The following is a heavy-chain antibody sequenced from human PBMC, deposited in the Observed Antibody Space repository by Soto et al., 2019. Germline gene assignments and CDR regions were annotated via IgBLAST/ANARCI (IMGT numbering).Heavy chain of an antibody. J-gene: IGHJ6*03. D-gene: IGHD6-13*01. Sequence: SQTLSLTCAISGDSVSRNSAAWNWIRQSPSRGLEWLGRTYYRSKWYNDYAVSVKRRITINPDTSKNQFSQHLNSVTTEGPAVYYSARGSAAEQYYCCYYRDVWGKGTTVTVSS. CDR2: TYYRSKWYN. V-gene: IGHV6-1*01. CDR3: ARGSAAEQYYCCYYRDV. CDR1: GDSVSRNSAA.